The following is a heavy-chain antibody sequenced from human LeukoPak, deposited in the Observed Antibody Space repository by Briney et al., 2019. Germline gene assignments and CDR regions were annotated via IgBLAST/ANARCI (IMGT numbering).Heavy chain of an antibody. CDR3: ARGAMIVVVDVGPHDY. J-gene: IGHJ4*02. V-gene: IGHV3-11*04. CDR1: GFTFSDYY. Sequence: PGGSLRLSCAASGFTFSDYYMSWLRQAPGKGLEWVSYISSSGSTIYYADSVKGRFTISRDNAKNSLYLQMNSLRAEDMAVYYCARGAMIVVVDVGPHDYWGQGTLVTVSS. CDR2: ISSSGSTI. D-gene: IGHD3-22*01.